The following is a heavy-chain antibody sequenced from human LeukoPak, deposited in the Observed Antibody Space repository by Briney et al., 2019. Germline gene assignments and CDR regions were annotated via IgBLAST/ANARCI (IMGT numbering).Heavy chain of an antibody. J-gene: IGHJ4*02. V-gene: IGHV4-31*03. D-gene: IGHD4-17*01. CDR3: ARVRRLHRGPPYLDY. Sequence: PSETLSLTCTVSGGSVSREGHYWNWIRQIPGKGLEWIGYIYYRGSPSYNPSLQSRLTITLDTSKNQFSLKLSSVTAADTAVYYCARVRRLHRGPPYLDYWGQGTLVTVSS. CDR1: GGSVSREGHY. CDR2: IYYRGSP.